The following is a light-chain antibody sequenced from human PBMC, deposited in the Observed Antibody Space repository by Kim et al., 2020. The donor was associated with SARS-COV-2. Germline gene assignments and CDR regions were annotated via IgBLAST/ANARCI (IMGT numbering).Light chain of an antibody. V-gene: IGLV8-61*01. CDR2: NTN. CDR1: SGSVYTAHH. CDR3: VLYMTGGTWV. J-gene: IGLJ3*02. Sequence: GETVPITWDLRSGSVYTAHHPSWYQQTPGQAPRTLIYNTNSRSSGVPDRFSGSILGNRAALTITGAEAADESHYYCVLYMTGGTWVFGGGTRLTVL.